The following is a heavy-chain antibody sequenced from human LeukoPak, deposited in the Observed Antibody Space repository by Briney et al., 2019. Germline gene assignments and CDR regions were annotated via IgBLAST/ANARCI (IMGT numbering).Heavy chain of an antibody. J-gene: IGHJ6*02. CDR1: GYTFTSYD. D-gene: IGHD2-21*02. CDR2: MNPNSGNT. V-gene: IGHV1-8*01. Sequence: VASVKVSCKASGYTFTSYDINWVRQATGQGLEWMGWMNPNSGNTGYAQKFQGRVTMTRNTSISTAYMELSSLRSEDTAVYYCARDGEVVTARYYYYYGMDVWGQGTTVTVSS. CDR3: ARDGEVVTARYYYYYGMDV.